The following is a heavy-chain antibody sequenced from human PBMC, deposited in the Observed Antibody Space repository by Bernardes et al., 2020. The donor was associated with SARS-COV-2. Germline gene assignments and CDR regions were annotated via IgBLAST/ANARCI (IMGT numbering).Heavy chain of an antibody. V-gene: IGHV3-30-3*01. D-gene: IGHD3-10*01. Sequence: GSLRLSCTASGFTFSSYAMHWVRQAPGKGLEWVAIISFDGSNEYYADSVKGRFTISRDNSKNTLYLQMSSLRAEDTAVYYCARAKGGSYYYGMDVWGQGTTVTVSS. CDR2: ISFDGSNE. J-gene: IGHJ6*02. CDR1: GFTFSSYA. CDR3: ARAKGGSYYYGMDV.